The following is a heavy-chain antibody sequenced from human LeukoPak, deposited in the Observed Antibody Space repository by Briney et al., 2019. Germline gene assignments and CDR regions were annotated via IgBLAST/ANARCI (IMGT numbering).Heavy chain of an antibody. CDR2: IYSIVST. Sequence: SETLSLTCTVSGDSFSGGDFYWSWIRQPPGKGLEWIGYIYSIVSTHYNPSLKSGVTISVYTSKNQFSLKSSSVTAADTAVYYCARDASARTNWFDPWGQGTLVTVSS. J-gene: IGHJ5*02. V-gene: IGHV4-30-4*01. CDR1: GDSFSGGDFY. CDR3: ARDASARTNWFDP. D-gene: IGHD6-6*01.